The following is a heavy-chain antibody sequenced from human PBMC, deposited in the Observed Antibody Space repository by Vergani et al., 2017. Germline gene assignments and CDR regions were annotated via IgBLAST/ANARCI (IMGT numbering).Heavy chain of an antibody. D-gene: IGHD2-15*01. CDR2: INPSGGST. J-gene: IGHJ4*02. Sequence: QVQLVQSGAEVKKPGASVKVSCKASGYTFTSYYMHWVRLAPGQGLEWMGIINPSGGSTSYAQKFQGRVTMTRDTSTSTVYMELSSLRSEDTAVYYCARDNKGGHFDYWGQGTLVTVSS. V-gene: IGHV1-46*01. CDR1: GYTFTSYY. CDR3: ARDNKGGHFDY.